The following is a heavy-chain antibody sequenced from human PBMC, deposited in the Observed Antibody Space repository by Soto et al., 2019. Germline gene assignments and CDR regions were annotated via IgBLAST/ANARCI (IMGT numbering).Heavy chain of an antibody. CDR2: IVVGSGNT. CDR3: ATESWPTTTVTRSNFDY. CDR1: GFTFTSSA. J-gene: IGHJ4*02. Sequence: SVKVSCKASGFTFTSSAVQWVRQARGQRLEWIGWIVVGSGNTNYAQKFQERVTITRDMSTSTAYMELSSLRSEDTAVYYCATESWPTTTVTRSNFDYWGQGTLVTV. D-gene: IGHD4-17*01. V-gene: IGHV1-58*01.